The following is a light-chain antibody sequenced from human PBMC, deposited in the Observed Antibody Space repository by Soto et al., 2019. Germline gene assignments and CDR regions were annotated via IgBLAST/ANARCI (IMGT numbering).Light chain of an antibody. V-gene: IGKV1-27*01. Sequence: DIQMTQSPSSLSASVGGRVTITSRASQDIRNHLVWYQQKPGKVPKLLIYRASTLQSGVPSRFSGSGSGTDFTLTISSLQPEDVATYYCQNYNTALWTLGQGTKVEIK. CDR1: QDIRNH. J-gene: IGKJ1*01. CDR2: RAS. CDR3: QNYNTALWT.